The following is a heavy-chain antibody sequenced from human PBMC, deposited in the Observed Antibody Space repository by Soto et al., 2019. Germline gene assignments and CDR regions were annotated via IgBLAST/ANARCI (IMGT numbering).Heavy chain of an antibody. CDR3: ARGYGYSGYDSWENWFDP. D-gene: IGHD5-12*01. Sequence: QVQLVQSGAEVKKPGSSVKVSCTASGGTFSSYAISWVRQAPGQGLEWMGGIIPIFGTANYAQKFQGRVTITADESTSTAYMELSSLRSEDTAVYYCARGYGYSGYDSWENWFDPWGQGTLVTVSS. J-gene: IGHJ5*02. CDR2: IIPIFGTA. CDR1: GGTFSSYA. V-gene: IGHV1-69*01.